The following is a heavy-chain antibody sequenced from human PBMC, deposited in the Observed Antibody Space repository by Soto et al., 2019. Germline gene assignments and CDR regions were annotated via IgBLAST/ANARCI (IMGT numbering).Heavy chain of an antibody. J-gene: IGHJ4*02. D-gene: IGHD2-15*01. CDR3: ARRPHCSGGICYYGLDN. CDR2: MNPDSGHA. Sequence: ASVKVSCNASGYTFTNSDINWVRQAPGQGLEWMGWMNPDSGHAAYAQKFQGRVTLTTSTSTSTVYMEMRSLGSEDTAVYYCARRPHCSGGICYYGLDNWGQETLVTVSS. CDR1: GYTFTNSD. V-gene: IGHV1-8*01.